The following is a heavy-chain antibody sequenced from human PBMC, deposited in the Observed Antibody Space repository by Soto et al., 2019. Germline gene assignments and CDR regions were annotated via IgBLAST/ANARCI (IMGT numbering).Heavy chain of an antibody. D-gene: IGHD4-17*01. Sequence: QVQLVESGGGLVKTGGSLRLSCAASGFTFSDYYMSWIRQAPGKGLEWVSYISSSGSTIYYADSVKGRFTISRDNAKNSLYLQMNSLRAEDPAVYYCARVTGDGDSLFPNAFDIWGQGTMVTVSS. CDR1: GFTFSDYY. CDR2: ISSSGSTI. V-gene: IGHV3-11*01. J-gene: IGHJ3*02. CDR3: ARVTGDGDSLFPNAFDI.